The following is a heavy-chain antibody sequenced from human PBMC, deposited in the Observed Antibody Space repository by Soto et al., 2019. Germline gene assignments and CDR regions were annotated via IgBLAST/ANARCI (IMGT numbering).Heavy chain of an antibody. CDR2: ITAGSGDT. Sequence: ASVKVSCKTSGYSLSQYVTHWLRQAPGHGLEWMGWITAGSGDTRYSPKFQGRVTITRDTSASTVYMELSGLRSEDTAVYYCARDLDFDPDCYFDYWGQGTLVTVS. J-gene: IGHJ4*02. V-gene: IGHV1-3*01. CDR1: GYSLSQYV. D-gene: IGHD2-21*02. CDR3: ARDLDFDPDCYFDY.